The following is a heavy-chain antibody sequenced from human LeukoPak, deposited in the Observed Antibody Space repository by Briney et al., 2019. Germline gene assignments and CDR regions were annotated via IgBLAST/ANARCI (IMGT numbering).Heavy chain of an antibody. CDR1: GGSISSSSYY. D-gene: IGHD3-22*01. V-gene: IGHV4-39*07. Sequence: SETLSLTCTVSGGSISSSSYYWGWIRQPPGKGLEWIGSIYYSGSTSYNPSFKSRVTISVDTSKNQFSLKLRSVTVADTAVYYCVRDHYYDSSGYAFRHWGQGTLVTVSS. CDR3: VRDHYYDSSGYAFRH. CDR2: IYYSGST. J-gene: IGHJ1*01.